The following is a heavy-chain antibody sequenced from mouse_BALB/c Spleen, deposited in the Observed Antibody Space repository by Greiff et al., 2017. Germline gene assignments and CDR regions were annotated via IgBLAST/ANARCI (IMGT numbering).Heavy chain of an antibody. Sequence: QVQLQQSGAELARPGASVKLSCKASGYTFTSYWMQWVKQRPGQGLEWIGAIYPGDGDTRYTQKFKGKATLTADKSSSTAYMQLSSLASEDSAVYYCAKSFDGYYEYFDYWGQGTTLTVSS. CDR1: GYTFTSYW. V-gene: IGHV1-87*01. D-gene: IGHD2-3*01. CDR2: IYPGDGDT. J-gene: IGHJ2*01. CDR3: AKSFDGYYEYFDY.